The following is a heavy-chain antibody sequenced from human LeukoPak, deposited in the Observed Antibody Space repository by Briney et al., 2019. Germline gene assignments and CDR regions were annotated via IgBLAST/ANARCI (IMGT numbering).Heavy chain of an antibody. D-gene: IGHD4-23*01. Sequence: SETLSLTCTVSGGSISSHYWSWIRQPPGKGLEWIGYIYYSGSTNYNPSLKSRVTISVDTSKNQFSLKLSSVPAADTAVYYCARGRKGRLTTVVTFDYWGQGTLVTVSS. CDR2: IYYSGST. CDR3: ARGRKGRLTTVVTFDY. CDR1: GGSISSHY. J-gene: IGHJ4*02. V-gene: IGHV4-59*11.